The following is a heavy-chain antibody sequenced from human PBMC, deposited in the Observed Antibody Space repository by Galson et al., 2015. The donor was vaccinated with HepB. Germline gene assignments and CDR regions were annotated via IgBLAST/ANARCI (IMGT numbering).Heavy chain of an antibody. CDR1: GLTFSTYS. J-gene: IGHJ4*02. CDR2: ISSTSATI. V-gene: IGHV3-48*02. D-gene: IGHD3-10*01. CDR3: ASSGLGSPPYYFDY. Sequence: SLRLSCAASGLTFSTYSMNWVRQAPGKGLEWVSYISSTSATIYNADSVKGRFTISRDNAKNSLSLHMNSLRDEDTAVYYCASSGLGSPPYYFDYWGQGILVTVSS.